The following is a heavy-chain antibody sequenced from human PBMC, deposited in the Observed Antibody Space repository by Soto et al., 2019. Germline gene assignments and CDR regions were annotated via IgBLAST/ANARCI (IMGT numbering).Heavy chain of an antibody. D-gene: IGHD3-16*01. CDR3: ARWGHPAVKAFDI. Sequence: PSETLSLTCTVSGASVNDYYWNWVWQPLGKGLEWIGFIHYTGSRIFNPSLQSRVTMSVDVSRNQFSLRLTSVTAADTAIYYCARWGHPAVKAFDIWGQGTTVTV. CDR1: GASVNDYY. J-gene: IGHJ3*02. CDR2: IHYTGSR. V-gene: IGHV4-59*02.